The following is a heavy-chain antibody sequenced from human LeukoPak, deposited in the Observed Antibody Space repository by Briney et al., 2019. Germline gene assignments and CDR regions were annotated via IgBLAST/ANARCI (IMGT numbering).Heavy chain of an antibody. V-gene: IGHV3-30*04. D-gene: IGHD1-26*01. J-gene: IGHJ4*02. CDR2: ISYDGSNK. CDR3: ARGWELDY. Sequence: GGSLRLSCAAPGFTFSSYAMHWVRQAPGKGLEWVAVISYDGSNKYYADSVKGRFTISRDNSKNTLYLQMNSLRAEDTAVYYCARGWELDYWGQGTLVTVSS. CDR1: GFTFSSYA.